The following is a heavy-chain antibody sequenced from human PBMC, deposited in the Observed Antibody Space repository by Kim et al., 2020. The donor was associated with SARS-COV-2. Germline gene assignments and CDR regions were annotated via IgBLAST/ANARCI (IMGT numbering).Heavy chain of an antibody. V-gene: IGHV1-69*13. D-gene: IGHD3-10*01. CDR1: GGTFSSYA. J-gene: IGHJ4*02. CDR3: ARVQNMYYGSGSYYFDY. Sequence: SVKVSCKASGGTFSSYAISWVRQAPGQGLEWMGGIIPIFGTANYAQKFQGRVTITADESTSTAYMELSSLRSEDTAVYYCARVQNMYYGSGSYYFDYWGQGTLVTVSS. CDR2: IIPIFGTA.